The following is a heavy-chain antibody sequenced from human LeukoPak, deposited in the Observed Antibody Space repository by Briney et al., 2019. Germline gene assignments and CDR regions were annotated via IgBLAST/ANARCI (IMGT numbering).Heavy chain of an antibody. CDR2: ISSDGSTI. CDR1: GFTFSDYY. V-gene: IGHV3-11*04. CDR3: ARVAIVAVIPLY. J-gene: IGHJ4*02. D-gene: IGHD3-16*02. Sequence: GGSLRLSCAASGFTFSDYYMSWIRQAPGKGLEWVSHISSDGSTIYYADSVKGRFTISRDSAKNSLYLQMNSLRAEDTAVYYCARVAIVAVIPLYWGQGTLVTVSS.